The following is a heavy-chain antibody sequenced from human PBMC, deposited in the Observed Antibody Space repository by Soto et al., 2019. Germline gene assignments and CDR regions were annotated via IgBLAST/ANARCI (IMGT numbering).Heavy chain of an antibody. CDR3: ARPKVVVAGNIAFDI. V-gene: IGHV3-7*05. D-gene: IGHD6-19*01. CDR1: GFTFSSYW. CDR2: INPAGTAK. J-gene: IGHJ3*02. Sequence: EVQLVESGGGLVQPGGTLRLSCAASGFTFSSYWMTWVRQAPGEGLEWVANINPAGTAKYYVDSVKGRFTISRHNAKNSVYLQMNSLRAEDTAVYYCARPKVVVAGNIAFDIWGLGTMVTVSS.